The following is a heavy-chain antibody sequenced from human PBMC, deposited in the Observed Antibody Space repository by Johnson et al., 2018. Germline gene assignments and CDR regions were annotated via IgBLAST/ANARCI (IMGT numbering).Heavy chain of an antibody. CDR3: ARESLGVVPPAIRVGVRDDYYYYMDV. V-gene: IGHV3-53*01. D-gene: IGHD2-2*01. J-gene: IGHJ6*03. Sequence: EVQLVESGGGLIQPGGSLRLSCAASGFTVSSNYMRWVRQAPGKGLEWVSVIYSGGHTYYADSVKGRFTISRDNSKNTLYLQMNSLRAEDTARYYCARESLGVVPPAIRVGVRDDYYYYMDVWGKGTTVTVSS. CDR1: GFTVSSNY. CDR2: IYSGGHT.